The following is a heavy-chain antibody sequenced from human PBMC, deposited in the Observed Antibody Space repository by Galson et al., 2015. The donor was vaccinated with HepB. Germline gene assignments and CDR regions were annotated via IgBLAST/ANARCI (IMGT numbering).Heavy chain of an antibody. CDR3: ARLVAPGIAVAGHYYFDY. V-gene: IGHV6-1*01. D-gene: IGHD6-19*01. CDR2: TYYRSKWYN. Sequence: CAISGDSVSSNSAAWNWIRQSPSRGLEWLGRTYYRSKWYNDYAVSVKSRITINPDTSKNQFSLQLNSVTPEDTAMYYCARLVAPGIAVAGHYYFDYWGQGTLVTVSS. J-gene: IGHJ4*02. CDR1: GDSVSSNSAA.